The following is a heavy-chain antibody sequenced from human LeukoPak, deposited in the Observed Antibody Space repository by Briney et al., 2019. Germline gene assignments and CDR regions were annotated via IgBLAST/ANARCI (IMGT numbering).Heavy chain of an antibody. V-gene: IGHV1-2*02. CDR1: GYTFTSYG. J-gene: IGHJ4*02. Sequence: AASVKVSFKASGYTFTSYGISWVRQAPGQGLEWMGWINPNSGGTNHAQKFRGRVTMTRDTSISTAYMELSRLRSDDTAVYYCARSWRFCSGDSCYPIDYWGQGTLVTVSS. CDR2: INPNSGGT. CDR3: ARSWRFCSGDSCYPIDY. D-gene: IGHD2-15*01.